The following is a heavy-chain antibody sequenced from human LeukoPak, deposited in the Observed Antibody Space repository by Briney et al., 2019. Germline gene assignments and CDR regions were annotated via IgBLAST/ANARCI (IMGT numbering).Heavy chain of an antibody. V-gene: IGHV4-39*07. CDR1: GFTFSSYA. J-gene: IGHJ6*02. D-gene: IGHD6-13*01. CDR3: ARDPAGTDYYYYYGMDV. Sequence: GSLRLSCAASGFTFSSYAMSWVRQAPGKGLEWIGSIYYSGSTYYNPSLKSRVTMSVDTSKNQFSLKLSSVTAADTAVYYCARDPAGTDYYYYYGMDVWGQGTTVTVSS. CDR2: IYYSGST.